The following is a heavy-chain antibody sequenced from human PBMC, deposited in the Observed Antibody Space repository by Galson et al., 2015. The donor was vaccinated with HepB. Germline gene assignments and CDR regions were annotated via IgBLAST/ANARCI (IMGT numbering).Heavy chain of an antibody. V-gene: IGHV1-2*04. D-gene: IGHD2-15*01. CDR3: ARGDCSGGSCPSVYYYGMDV. J-gene: IGHJ6*02. CDR1: GYTFTGYY. Sequence: VKVSCKASGYTFTGYYMHWVRQAPGQGLEWMGWINPNSGGTNYAQKFQGWVTMTRDTSISTAYMELSRLRSDDTAVYYCARGDCSGGSCPSVYYYGMDVWGQGTTVTVSS. CDR2: INPNSGGT.